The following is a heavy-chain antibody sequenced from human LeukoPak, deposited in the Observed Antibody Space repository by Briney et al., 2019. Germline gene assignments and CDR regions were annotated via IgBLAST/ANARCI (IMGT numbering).Heavy chain of an antibody. Sequence: SSETLSLTCAVYGGSFSGYYWSWIRQPPGKGLEWIREINHSGSTNYNPSLKSRVTISVDTSKNQFSLKLSSVTAADTAVYYCARGPEIAAAGLDYWGQGTLVTVSS. D-gene: IGHD6-13*01. CDR1: GGSFSGYY. CDR3: ARGPEIAAAGLDY. CDR2: INHSGST. J-gene: IGHJ4*02. V-gene: IGHV4-34*01.